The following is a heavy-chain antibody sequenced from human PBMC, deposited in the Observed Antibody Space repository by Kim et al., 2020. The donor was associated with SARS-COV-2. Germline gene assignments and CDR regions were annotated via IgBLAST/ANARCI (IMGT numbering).Heavy chain of an antibody. V-gene: IGHV1-69*13. CDR1: GGTFSSYA. J-gene: IGHJ4*02. CDR3: ARGGDSSGYYPPFDY. CDR2: IIPIFGTA. D-gene: IGHD3-22*01. Sequence: SVKVSCKASGGTFSSYAINWVRQAPGQGLEWMGGIIPIFGTANYAQKFQGRVTITADESTSTAYMELSSLRSEDTAVYYCARGGDSSGYYPPFDYWGQGTLVTVSS.